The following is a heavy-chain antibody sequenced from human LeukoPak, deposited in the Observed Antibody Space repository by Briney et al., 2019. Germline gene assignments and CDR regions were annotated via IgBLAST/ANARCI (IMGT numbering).Heavy chain of an antibody. Sequence: SETLSLTCAVYGGSFSGYYWSWIRQPPGKGLEWIGEINHSGSTNYNPSLKSRVTISVDTSKNQFSLKLSSVTAADTAVYYCARHQGDYDILTGYSYYYMDVWGKGTTVTISS. CDR1: GGSFSGYY. CDR3: ARHQGDYDILTGYSYYYMDV. D-gene: IGHD3-9*01. V-gene: IGHV4-34*01. J-gene: IGHJ6*03. CDR2: INHSGST.